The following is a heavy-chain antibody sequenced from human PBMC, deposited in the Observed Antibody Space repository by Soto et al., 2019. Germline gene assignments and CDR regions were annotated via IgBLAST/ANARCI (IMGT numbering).Heavy chain of an antibody. V-gene: IGHV3-53*02. CDR1: GFTVSSNY. CDR3: AKESAGYGGGYYYYYGMDV. CDR2: IYSGGST. J-gene: IGHJ6*02. D-gene: IGHD5-12*01. Sequence: EVQLVETGGGLIQPGGSLRLSCAASGFTVSSNYMSWVRQAPGKGLEWVSVIYSGGSTYYADSVKGRFTISRDNSKHTMYLQMNSQRAEGTSVYYSAKESAGYGGGYYYYYGMDVWGQGTTVTVSS.